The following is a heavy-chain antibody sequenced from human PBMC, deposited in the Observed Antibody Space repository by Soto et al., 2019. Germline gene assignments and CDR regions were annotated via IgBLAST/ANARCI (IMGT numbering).Heavy chain of an antibody. J-gene: IGHJ6*02. Sequence: QVQLVESGGGVVQPGRSLRLSCAASGFTFSSYGMHWVRQAPGKGLEWVAVISYDGSNKYYADSVKGRFTISRDNCKNTLYVQMTRLSGEGTAVYYCARVCRGYAYYYCYGMDVWGQGTTVTVSS. V-gene: IGHV3-30*03. D-gene: IGHD3-10*01. CDR3: ARVCRGYAYYYCYGMDV. CDR2: ISYDGSNK. CDR1: GFTFSSYG.